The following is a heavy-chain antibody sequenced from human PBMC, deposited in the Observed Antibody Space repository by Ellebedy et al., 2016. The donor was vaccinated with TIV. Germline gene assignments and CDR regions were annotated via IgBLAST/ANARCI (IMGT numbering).Heavy chain of an antibody. CDR1: GFTFSSYG. Sequence: GESLKISCAASGFTFSSYGMSWVRQAPGKGLEWVANIKQDGSEKYYVDSVKGRFTISRDNAKNSLYLQMNSLRAEDTAVYYCARGYASPNYWGQGTLVTVSS. J-gene: IGHJ4*02. CDR2: IKQDGSEK. CDR3: ARGYASPNY. V-gene: IGHV3-7*01. D-gene: IGHD2-8*01.